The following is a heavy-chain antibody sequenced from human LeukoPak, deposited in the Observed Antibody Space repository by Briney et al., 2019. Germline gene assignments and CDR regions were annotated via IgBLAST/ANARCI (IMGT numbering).Heavy chain of an antibody. CDR2: IYPTDSDT. V-gene: IGHV5-51*01. D-gene: IGHD1-26*01. Sequence: GESLKISCKGSGYTFSDYCIAWVRQMAGKGLEWMGIIYPTDSDTRYSPSFQGQVTFSADRSISTAFLQWSSLKASDSAMYYCARPSQMVVGSSTGLFDYWGQGTLVTVSS. CDR3: ARPSQMVVGSSTGLFDY. CDR1: GYTFSDYC. J-gene: IGHJ4*02.